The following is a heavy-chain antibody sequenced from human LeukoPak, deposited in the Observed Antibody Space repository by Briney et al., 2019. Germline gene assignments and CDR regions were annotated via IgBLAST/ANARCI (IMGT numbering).Heavy chain of an antibody. CDR1: GFTFSSYE. Sequence: GGSLRVSCAASGFTFSSYEMNWVRQAPGKGLEWVSYISSSGSTIYYADSVKGRFTISRDNAKNSLYLQMNSLRAEDTAVYYCAELGITMIGGVWGKGTTVTISS. V-gene: IGHV3-48*03. CDR3: AELGITMIGGV. D-gene: IGHD3-10*02. J-gene: IGHJ6*04. CDR2: ISSSGSTI.